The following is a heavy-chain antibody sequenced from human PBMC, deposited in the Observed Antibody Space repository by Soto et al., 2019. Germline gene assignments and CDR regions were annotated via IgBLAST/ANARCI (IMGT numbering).Heavy chain of an antibody. CDR3: TRPAAVAGHNWFDP. Sequence: GGSLRLSCAASGFTFSGSAMHWVRQASGKGLEWVGRIRSKANSYATAYAASVKGRFTISRDDSKNTAYLQMNSLKTEDTAVYYCTRPAAVAGHNWFDPWGQGTLVTVSS. J-gene: IGHJ5*02. D-gene: IGHD6-19*01. CDR1: GFTFSGSA. CDR2: IRSKANSYAT. V-gene: IGHV3-73*01.